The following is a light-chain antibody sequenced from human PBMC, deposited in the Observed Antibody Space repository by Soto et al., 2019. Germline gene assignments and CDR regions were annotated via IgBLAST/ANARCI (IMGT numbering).Light chain of an antibody. J-gene: IGKJ1*01. CDR3: QQYGSSPST. CDR2: GAS. CDR1: QSVSNNY. Sequence: EIVLTQSPGTLSLSPGERATLSCRASQSVSNNYLAWYQQKPGQAPRLLIYGASNRATGIPDRFSGSGSRTDFSLTIRGLKPEDFAVYYCQQYGSSPSTFGQGTKVDIK. V-gene: IGKV3-20*01.